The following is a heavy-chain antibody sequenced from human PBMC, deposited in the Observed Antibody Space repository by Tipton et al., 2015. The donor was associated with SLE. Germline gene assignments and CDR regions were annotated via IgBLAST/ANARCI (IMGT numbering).Heavy chain of an antibody. CDR1: GGSISSYY. CDR2: IYTSGST. J-gene: IGHJ4*02. D-gene: IGHD3-3*01. V-gene: IGHV4-4*07. CDR3: ARSAIFGVIMGGYFDY. Sequence: TLPLTCTVSGGSISSYYWGWIRQPAGKGLEGIGRIYTSGSTNYNHSLKSRVTMSVDTSKNRFSLKLSSVTAADTAVYYCARSAIFGVIMGGYFDYWGQGTLVTVSS.